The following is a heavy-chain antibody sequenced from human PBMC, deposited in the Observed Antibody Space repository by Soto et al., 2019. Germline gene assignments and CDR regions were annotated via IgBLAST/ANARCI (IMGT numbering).Heavy chain of an antibody. D-gene: IGHD3-22*01. Sequence: SVKVSCKASGGTFSSYAISWVRQAPGQGLEWMGGIIPIFGTANYAEKFQGRVTITADKSTGTAYMELSSLISEDTAVYYCARERREAYDSSVCYLDDWGQGTLVTVSS. V-gene: IGHV1-69*06. CDR3: ARERREAYDSSVCYLDD. J-gene: IGHJ4*02. CDR1: GGTFSSYA. CDR2: IIPIFGTA.